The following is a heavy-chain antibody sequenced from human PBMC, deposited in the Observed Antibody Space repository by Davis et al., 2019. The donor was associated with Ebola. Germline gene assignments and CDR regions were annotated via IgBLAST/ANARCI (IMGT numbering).Heavy chain of an antibody. D-gene: IGHD3/OR15-3a*01. CDR1: GYTFSTYG. CDR2: ISAYNVHT. Sequence: ASVKVSCKASGYTFSTYGISWVRQAPGQGLEWMASISAYNVHTNFAQKFQGRVTVTTDTSTTTAYMELKSLTSDDTAVYYCARDQDFRVDYWGQGTLVTVSS. V-gene: IGHV1-18*01. J-gene: IGHJ4*02. CDR3: ARDQDFRVDY.